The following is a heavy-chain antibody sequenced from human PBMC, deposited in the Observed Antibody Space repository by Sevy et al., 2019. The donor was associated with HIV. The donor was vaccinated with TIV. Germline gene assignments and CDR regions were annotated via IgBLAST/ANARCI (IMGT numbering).Heavy chain of an antibody. CDR3: AKGGGGHYDPDEIGYYFYYYNMDV. CDR1: GFSFDSYG. J-gene: IGHJ6*03. V-gene: IGHV3-23*01. Sequence: GGSLRLSCAVSGFSFDSYGMTWVRQAPGKGLEWVSGISGSGTRTYYADSVKGRFIISRDNSKNTLYLQMNSRRREDTAIYYCAKGGGGHYDPDEIGYYFYYYNMDVWGKGTTVTVSS. CDR2: ISGSGTRT. D-gene: IGHD3-22*01.